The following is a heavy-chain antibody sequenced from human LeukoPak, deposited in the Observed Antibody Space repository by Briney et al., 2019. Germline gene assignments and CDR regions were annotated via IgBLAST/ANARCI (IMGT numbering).Heavy chain of an antibody. D-gene: IGHD5-24*01. J-gene: IGHJ4*02. CDR2: IYYSGST. CDR1: GGSISSSSYY. V-gene: IGHV4-39*07. CDR3: ARELGGYNYYFDY. Sequence: SETLSLTCTVSGGSISSSSYYWGWIRQPPGKGLEWIGSIYYSGSTYYNPSLKSRVTISVDTSKNQFSLKLSSVTAADTAVYYCARELGGYNYYFDYWGQGTLVTVSS.